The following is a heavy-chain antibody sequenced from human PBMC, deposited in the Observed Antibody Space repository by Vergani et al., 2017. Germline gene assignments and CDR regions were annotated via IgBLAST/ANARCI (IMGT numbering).Heavy chain of an antibody. CDR1: GFTFSSYA. V-gene: IGHV3-64D*06. Sequence: EVQLVESGGGLVQPGGSLRLSCSASGFTFSSYAMHWVRQAPGKGLEYVSAISSNGGSTYYADSVKGRFTISRDNSKNTLYLQMSSLRAEDTAVYYCVKFPRLGYYGMDVWGQGTTVTGSS. CDR3: VKFPRLGYYGMDV. D-gene: IGHD3-16*01. J-gene: IGHJ6*02. CDR2: ISSNGGST.